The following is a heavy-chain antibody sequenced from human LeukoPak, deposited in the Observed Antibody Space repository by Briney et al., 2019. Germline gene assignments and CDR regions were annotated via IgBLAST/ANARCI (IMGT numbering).Heavy chain of an antibody. V-gene: IGHV4-34*01. CDR2: INHSGST. CDR1: GGSFSGYY. Sequence: SETLSLTCAVYGGSFSGYYWSWIRQPPGKGLEWIGEINHSGSTNYNPSLKSRVTIPVDTSKNQFSLKLSSVTAADTAVYYCARAGYSSGWYLRPLGYWGQGTLVTVSS. CDR3: ARAGYSSGWYLRPLGY. J-gene: IGHJ4*02. D-gene: IGHD6-19*01.